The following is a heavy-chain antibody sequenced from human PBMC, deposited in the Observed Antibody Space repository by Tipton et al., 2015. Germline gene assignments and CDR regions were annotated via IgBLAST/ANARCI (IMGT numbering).Heavy chain of an antibody. Sequence: TLSLTCIVSGGSVSSGSYYWSWIRQPPGKGLEWIGYVYYSGNTYYNPSLKSRVTISVDTSKNQFSLKLSSVTAADTAVYYCATCGGDLGACYYYGMDVWGQGTTITVSS. D-gene: IGHD2-21*02. V-gene: IGHV4-61*01. CDR2: VYYSGNT. J-gene: IGHJ6*02. CDR1: GGSVSSGSYY. CDR3: ATCGGDLGACYYYGMDV.